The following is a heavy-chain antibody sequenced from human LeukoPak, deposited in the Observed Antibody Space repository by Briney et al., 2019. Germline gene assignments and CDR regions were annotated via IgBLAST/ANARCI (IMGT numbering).Heavy chain of an antibody. Sequence: GGSLRLSCAASGFTFSSSAMSWVRQAPGKGLEWVSATSNNGGYTYYADSVQGRFTISRDNSKSTLCLQMNSLRAEDTAVYYCARDLAYSRLDYWGQGMLVTVSS. J-gene: IGHJ4*02. V-gene: IGHV3-23*01. CDR2: TSNNGGYT. D-gene: IGHD5-18*01. CDR1: GFTFSSSA. CDR3: ARDLAYSRLDY.